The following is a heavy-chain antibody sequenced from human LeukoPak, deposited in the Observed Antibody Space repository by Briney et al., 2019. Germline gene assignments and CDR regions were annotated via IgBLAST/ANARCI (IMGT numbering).Heavy chain of an antibody. V-gene: IGHV1-24*01. CDR1: GYTLTELS. CDR3: ATGLLGGFWSGYYTVDY. CDR2: FDPEDGET. D-gene: IGHD3-3*01. J-gene: IGHJ4*02. Sequence: ASVKVSCKVSGYTLTELSMHWVRQAPGKGLEWMGGFDPEDGETIYAQKFQGRVTMTEDTSTDTAYMELSSLRSEDTAVYYCATGLLGGFWSGYYTVDYWGQGTLVTVSS.